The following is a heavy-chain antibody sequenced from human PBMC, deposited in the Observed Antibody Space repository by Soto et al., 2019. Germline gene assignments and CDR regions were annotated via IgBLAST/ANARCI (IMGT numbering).Heavy chain of an antibody. J-gene: IGHJ1*01. CDR3: ARDNCSGGSCYSIYFQH. V-gene: IGHV1-69*08. D-gene: IGHD2-15*01. CDR2: IIPILGIA. Sequence: QVQLVQSGAEVKKPGSSVKVSCKASGGTFSSYTISWVRQAPGQGLEWMGRIIPILGIANYAQKFQGRVTIIADKSTSTAYMELSSLRSEDTAVYYCARDNCSGGSCYSIYFQHWGQGTLVTVSS. CDR1: GGTFSSYT.